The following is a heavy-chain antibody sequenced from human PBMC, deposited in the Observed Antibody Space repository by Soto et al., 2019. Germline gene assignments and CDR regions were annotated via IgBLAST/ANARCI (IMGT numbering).Heavy chain of an antibody. V-gene: IGHV3-23*01. J-gene: IGHJ6*02. CDR3: TKSPRSVLMVYGFGGMDV. CDR2: ISGSGDGT. CDR1: GFSVSDYA. D-gene: IGHD2-8*01. Sequence: LCSATSGFSVSDYAMSWFRQAPWKGLEWVSSISGSGDGTYYGDSVKGLFTLSRDTSQKTLYLQMNNLRGEDTAVYFCTKSPRSVLMVYGFGGMDVWGRGTKVTVSS.